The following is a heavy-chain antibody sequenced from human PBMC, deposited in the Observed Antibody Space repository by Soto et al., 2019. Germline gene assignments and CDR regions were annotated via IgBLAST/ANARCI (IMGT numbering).Heavy chain of an antibody. CDR3: ARLGGYYQSLDT. CDR2: IYYSGST. CDR1: GGSIDTYY. Sequence: TLSLTCTVSGGSIDTYYWSWIRQPPGKGLQWIGYIYYSGSTTYSPSLKSRVTISVDRSKNQFSLKLTSMTAADTAVYYCARLGGYYQSLDTWGQGALVTV. J-gene: IGHJ5*02. V-gene: IGHV4-59*08. D-gene: IGHD3-22*01.